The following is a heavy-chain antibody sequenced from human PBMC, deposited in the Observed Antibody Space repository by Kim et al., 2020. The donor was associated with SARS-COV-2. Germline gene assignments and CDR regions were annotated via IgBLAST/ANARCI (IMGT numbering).Heavy chain of an antibody. CDR3: ARQPPAAASYYFDY. V-gene: IGHV4-39*01. J-gene: IGHJ4*02. Sequence: SETLSLTCTVSGGSISSSSYYWGWIRQPPGKGLEWIGSIYYSGSTYYNPSLKSRVTISVDTSKNQFSLKLSSVTAADTAVYYCARQPPAAASYYFDYWGQGTLVTVSS. CDR1: GGSISSSSYY. D-gene: IGHD2-2*01. CDR2: IYYSGST.